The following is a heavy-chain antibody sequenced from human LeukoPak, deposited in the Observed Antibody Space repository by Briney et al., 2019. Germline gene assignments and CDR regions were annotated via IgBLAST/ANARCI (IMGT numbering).Heavy chain of an antibody. CDR3: ARALRYCSGGSCRRQGSGY. CDR2: INPNSGGT. D-gene: IGHD2-15*01. CDR1: GYTFTSNY. Sequence: GASVKVSCKASGYTFTSNYIHWVRQAPGQGLEWMGWINPNSGGTNCAQKFQGWVTMTRDTSICTAYMELSRLRSDDTAVYYCARALRYCSGGSCRRQGSGYWGQGTLVTVSS. J-gene: IGHJ4*02. V-gene: IGHV1-2*04.